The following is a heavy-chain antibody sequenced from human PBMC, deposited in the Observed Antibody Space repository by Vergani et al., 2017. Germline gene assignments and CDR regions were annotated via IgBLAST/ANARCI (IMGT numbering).Heavy chain of an antibody. D-gene: IGHD3-3*01. J-gene: IGHJ4*02. CDR3: AKSGIVDDDFWSGYFPDDY. V-gene: IGHV3-23*01. CDR1: GFTFSSYA. CDR2: ISGSGGST. Sequence: EVQLLESGGGLVQPGGSLRLSCAASGFTFSSYAMSWVRQAPGKGLEWVSAISGSGGSTYYADSVKGRFTISRDNSKNTLYLQMNSLRAEDTAVYYCAKSGIVDDDFWSGYFPDDYWGQGTLVTVSA.